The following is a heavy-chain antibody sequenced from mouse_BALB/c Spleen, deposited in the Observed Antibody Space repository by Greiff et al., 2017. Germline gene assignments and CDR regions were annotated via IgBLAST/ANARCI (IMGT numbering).Heavy chain of an antibody. CDR1: GYTFTDYY. CDR2: IYPGSGNT. Sequence: QVQLKQSGAELARPGASVKLSCKASGYTFTDYYINWVKQRTGQGLEWIGEIYPGSGNTYYNEKFKGKATLTADKSSSTAYMQLSSLTSEDSAVYFCARTGDVAWFAYWGQGTLVTVSA. CDR3: ARTGDVAWFAY. J-gene: IGHJ3*01. V-gene: IGHV1-77*01.